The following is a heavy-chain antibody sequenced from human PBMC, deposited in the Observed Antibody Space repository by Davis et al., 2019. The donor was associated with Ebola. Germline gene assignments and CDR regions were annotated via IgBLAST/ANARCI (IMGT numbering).Heavy chain of an antibody. D-gene: IGHD6-13*01. CDR1: GGTFSSYA. J-gene: IGHJ4*02. CDR3: ARGIAAAGTSH. Sequence: AASVKVSCKASGGTFSSYAISWVRQAPGQGLEWMGRIIPILGIANYAQKFQGRVTITRDTSASTAYMELSSLRSEDTAVYYCARGIAAAGTSHWGQGTLVTVSS. V-gene: IGHV1-69*04. CDR2: IIPILGIA.